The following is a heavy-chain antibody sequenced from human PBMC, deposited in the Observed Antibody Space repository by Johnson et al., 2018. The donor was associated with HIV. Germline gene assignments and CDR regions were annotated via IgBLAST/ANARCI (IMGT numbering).Heavy chain of an antibody. V-gene: IGHV3-23*04. Sequence: MQLVESVGGVVQPGRSLRLSCAASGFTFSSYAMSWVRQAPGKGLEWVSAISGSGGSTYYADSVKGRFTISRDNSKNTLYLQMNSLKIEDTAVYYCSTGDMVVLASAMRLPLHDAFDIWGQGTMVTVSS. CDR2: ISGSGGST. CDR3: STGDMVVLASAMRLPLHDAFDI. D-gene: IGHD2-15*01. J-gene: IGHJ3*02. CDR1: GFTFSSYA.